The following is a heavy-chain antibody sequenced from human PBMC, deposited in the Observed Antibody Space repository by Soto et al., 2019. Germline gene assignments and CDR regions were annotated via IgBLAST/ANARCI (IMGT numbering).Heavy chain of an antibody. CDR1: GYTFTSYG. CDR3: ARDQEDLGEPYGMDV. V-gene: IGHV1-18*01. CDR2: ISAYNGNT. D-gene: IGHD3-16*01. Sequence: ASVKVACKASGYTFTSYGISWVRRAPGQGLEWMGWISAYNGNTNYAQKLQGRVTMTTDTSTSTAYMELRSLRSDDTAVYYCARDQEDLGEPYGMDVWGQGTTGTVSS. J-gene: IGHJ6*02.